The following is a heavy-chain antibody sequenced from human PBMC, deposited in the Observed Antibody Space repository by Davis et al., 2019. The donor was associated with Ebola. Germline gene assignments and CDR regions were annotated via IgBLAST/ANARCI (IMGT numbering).Heavy chain of an antibody. Sequence: ASVKVSCKASGGTFTSYAMHWVRQAPGQRLEWMGWINAGNGNTKYSQKFQGRVTITRDTSASTAYMELSSLRAEDTAVYYCARGDLSSPHDAFDVWGQGTLVTVSS. CDR2: INAGNGNT. V-gene: IGHV1-3*01. D-gene: IGHD1-26*01. J-gene: IGHJ3*01. CDR1: GGTFTSYA. CDR3: ARGDLSSPHDAFDV.